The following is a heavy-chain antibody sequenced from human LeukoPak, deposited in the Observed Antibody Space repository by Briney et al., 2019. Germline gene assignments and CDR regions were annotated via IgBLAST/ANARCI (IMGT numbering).Heavy chain of an antibody. CDR2: ISSSGSTI. J-gene: IGHJ4*02. Sequence: GGSLRLSCAASGFTFSSYEMNWVRQAPGKGLEWVSYISSSGSTIYYADSVKGRFTISRDNSKNTLYLQMNSLRAEDTAVYYCAKDVGYYGSGSYYNCLFDYWGQGTLVTVSS. CDR3: AKDVGYYGSGSYYNCLFDY. D-gene: IGHD3-10*01. CDR1: GFTFSSYE. V-gene: IGHV3-48*03.